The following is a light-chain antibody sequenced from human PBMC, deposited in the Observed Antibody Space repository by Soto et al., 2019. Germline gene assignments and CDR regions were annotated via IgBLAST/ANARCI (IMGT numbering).Light chain of an antibody. CDR3: QEYDNWPLWT. V-gene: IGKV3-15*01. CDR1: QSVRSN. J-gene: IGKJ1*01. CDR2: GAS. Sequence: ETVMTQSPATLPVSPGERATLSCRASQSVRSNLAWYQQKPGQAPRLLIYGASTRATGVPARFSGSGSGTEFTLTINSLQSEDFAIYYCQEYDNWPLWTFGQGTKVEVK.